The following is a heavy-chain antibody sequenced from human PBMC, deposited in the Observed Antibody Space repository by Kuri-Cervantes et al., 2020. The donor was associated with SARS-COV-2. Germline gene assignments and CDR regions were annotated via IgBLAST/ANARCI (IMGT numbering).Heavy chain of an antibody. J-gene: IGHJ4*02. V-gene: IGHV3-73*01. CDR2: VRGKANNYAT. CDR3: TTLIDY. Sequence: GESLKISCAASGFTFSSYSMNWVRQASGKGLEWVGRVRGKANNYATAYAASVKGRFTISRDDLKNMAYLQMNSLKTEDTAVYYCTTLIDYWGQGALVTVS. CDR1: GFTFSSYS.